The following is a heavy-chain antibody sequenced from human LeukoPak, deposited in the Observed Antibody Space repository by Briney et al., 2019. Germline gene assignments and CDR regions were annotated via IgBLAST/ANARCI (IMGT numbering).Heavy chain of an antibody. D-gene: IGHD4-17*01. CDR2: IYTSGST. CDR3: ARLPYGTYYYYMDV. Sequence: SETLSLTCTVSGGSISSGSYYWSWIRQPAGKGLEWIGRIYTSGSTNYNPSLKSRVTISVDTSKNQFSLKLSSVTAADTAVYYCARLPYGTYYYYMDVWGKGTTVTISS. V-gene: IGHV4-61*02. CDR1: GGSISSGSYY. J-gene: IGHJ6*03.